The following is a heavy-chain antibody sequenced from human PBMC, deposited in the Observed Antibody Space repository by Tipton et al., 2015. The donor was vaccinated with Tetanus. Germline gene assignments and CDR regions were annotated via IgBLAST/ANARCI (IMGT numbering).Heavy chain of an antibody. CDR1: GFTFRTYD. D-gene: IGHD5-24*01. CDR2: IFSDDDST. V-gene: IGHV3-23*03. J-gene: IGHJ6*02. CDR3: AKQGWQGYYYGMDV. Sequence: SLRLSCSASGFTFRTYDMSWVRQAPGKGLEWGSVIFSDDDSTYHADSVKGRFTISRDNSKNTLYLQMNSLRAGDTAVYYCAKQGWQGYYYGMDVWGQGTTVTVSS.